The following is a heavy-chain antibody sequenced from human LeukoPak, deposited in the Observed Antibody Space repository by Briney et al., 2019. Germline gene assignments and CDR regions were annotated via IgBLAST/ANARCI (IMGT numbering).Heavy chain of an antibody. J-gene: IGHJ4*02. CDR1: GFTFSSYA. D-gene: IGHD3-10*01. V-gene: IGHV3-30*04. CDR3: ARGYMVRDVGTIDY. CDR2: ISYDGSNK. Sequence: PGRSLRLSCAASGFTFSSYAMHWVRQAPGKGLEWVAVISYDGSNKYYADSVKGRFTISRDNSKNTLYLQMNSLRADDTAVYYCARGYMVRDVGTIDYWGQGTLVTVSS.